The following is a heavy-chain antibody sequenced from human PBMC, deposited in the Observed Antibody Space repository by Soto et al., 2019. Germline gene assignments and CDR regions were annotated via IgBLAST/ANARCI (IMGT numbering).Heavy chain of an antibody. V-gene: IGHV2-5*02. CDR3: AHAERQGAARTNNWFDP. Sequence: QITLKESGPTLVQPTQTLTLTCTFSGFSLSPSGVGVGWIRQPPGKALEWLALIYWDDDKRYSPSLKSRLTITKDTSKNQVVRTTTNMDPVDTATYYGAHAERQGAARTNNWFDPWGQGTLVTVYS. D-gene: IGHD6-6*01. CDR2: IYWDDDK. J-gene: IGHJ5*02. CDR1: GFSLSPSGVG.